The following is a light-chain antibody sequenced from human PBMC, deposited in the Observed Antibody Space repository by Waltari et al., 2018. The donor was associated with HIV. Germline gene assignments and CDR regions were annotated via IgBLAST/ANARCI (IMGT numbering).Light chain of an antibody. CDR2: EVS. V-gene: IGLV2-23*02. J-gene: IGLJ3*02. CDR1: SSDVGTYNL. CDR3: CSYAGSSTFWV. Sequence: QSALTPSASVSGSPGQSITISCTGTSSDVGTYNLVSWYQQHPGKAPKVMIYEVSKRPSGVSNRFSGSKSGNTASLTISGLQAEDEADYYCCSYAGSSTFWVFGGGTKLTVL.